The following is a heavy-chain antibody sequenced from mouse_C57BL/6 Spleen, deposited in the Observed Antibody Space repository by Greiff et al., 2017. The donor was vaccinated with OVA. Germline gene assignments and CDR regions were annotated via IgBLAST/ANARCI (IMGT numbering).Heavy chain of an antibody. CDR2: IYPGDGDT. D-gene: IGHD2-5*01. CDR3: ARADSNLAWFAY. J-gene: IGHJ3*01. Sequence: VQLQQSGAELVKPGASVKISCKASGYAFSSYWMNWVKQRPGKGLEWIGQIYPGDGDTNYNGKFKGKATLTADKSSSTAYMQLSSLTSEDSAVYFCARADSNLAWFAYWGQGTLVTVSA. V-gene: IGHV1-80*01. CDR1: GYAFSSYW.